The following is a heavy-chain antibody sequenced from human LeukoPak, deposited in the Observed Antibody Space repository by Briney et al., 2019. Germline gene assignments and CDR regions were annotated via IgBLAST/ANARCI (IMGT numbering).Heavy chain of an antibody. Sequence: SETLSLTCAVYGGSFSGYYWSWIRQPPGKGLEWIGEINQSGSINYNPSLKSRVTISVDTSKNQFSLKLSSVTAADTAVYYCARHGSGSYFPQDWGQGTLVTVSS. D-gene: IGHD1-26*01. CDR2: INQSGSI. V-gene: IGHV4-34*01. CDR3: ARHGSGSYFPQD. J-gene: IGHJ4*02. CDR1: GGSFSGYY.